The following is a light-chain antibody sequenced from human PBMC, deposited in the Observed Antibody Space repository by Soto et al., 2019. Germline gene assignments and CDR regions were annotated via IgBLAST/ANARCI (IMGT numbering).Light chain of an antibody. Sequence: QSVLTQPASVSGSPGQSITISCTGTSSDVGGYNYVSWYQQHPGKAPKLMIYDVSNRPSGVSNRFSGSKSGNTASVTISGXXXXXXXXXXCSSYTSSSTLMVFGTGTKLTV. CDR3: SSYTSSSTLMV. J-gene: IGLJ1*01. CDR2: DVS. CDR1: SSDVGGYNY. V-gene: IGLV2-14*01.